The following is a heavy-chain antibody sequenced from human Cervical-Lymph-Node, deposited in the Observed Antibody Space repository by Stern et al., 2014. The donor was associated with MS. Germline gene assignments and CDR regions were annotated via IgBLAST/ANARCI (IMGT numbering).Heavy chain of an antibody. J-gene: IGHJ5*02. V-gene: IGHV3-33*03. Sequence: VQLVESGGGVVQPGRSLRLSCAASGFTFSRNGMHWVRQAPGKGLEWVAVIWYDGSNAKYVDSVKGRFTISRDNSKNTLYLQMNSLRVEDTAVYYCVAYASGDNINHWGQGTLVTVSS. CDR2: IWYDGSNA. D-gene: IGHD6-19*01. CDR1: GFTFSRNG. CDR3: VAYASGDNINH.